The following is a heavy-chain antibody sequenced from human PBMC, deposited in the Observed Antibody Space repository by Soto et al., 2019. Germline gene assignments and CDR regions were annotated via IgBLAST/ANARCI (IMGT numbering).Heavy chain of an antibody. CDR3: VLLGRGYDYIQLWPFAY. V-gene: IGHV1-69*13. D-gene: IGHD5-18*01. Sequence: GASVKVSCKASGGTFSSYAISWVRQAPGQGLEWMGGIIPIFGTANYAQKFQGRVTITADESTSTAYMELSSLRSEDTAVYYCVLLGRGYDYIQLWPFAYWGQGTLVTVSS. J-gene: IGHJ4*02. CDR2: IIPIFGTA. CDR1: GGTFSSYA.